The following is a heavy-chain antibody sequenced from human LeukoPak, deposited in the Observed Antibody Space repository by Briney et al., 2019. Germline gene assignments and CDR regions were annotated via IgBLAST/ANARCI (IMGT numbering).Heavy chain of an antibody. D-gene: IGHD6-6*01. V-gene: IGHV4-34*01. CDR1: GGSFSGYY. Sequence: SETLSLTCAVYGGSFSGYYWSWIRQPPGKGLEWIGKINHSGSTNYNPSLKSRVTISVDTSKNQFSLKLSSVTAADTAVYYCARPTRGIAARRAFDIWGQGTMVTVSS. CDR3: ARPTRGIAARRAFDI. J-gene: IGHJ3*02. CDR2: INHSGST.